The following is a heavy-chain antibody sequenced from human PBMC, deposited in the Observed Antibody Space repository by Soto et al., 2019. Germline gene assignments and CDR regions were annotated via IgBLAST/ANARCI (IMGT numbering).Heavy chain of an antibody. D-gene: IGHD3-16*02. CDR2: IYYSGST. Sequence: SETLSLTCTVSGGSISSGGYYWSWIRQHPGKGLGWIGYIYYSGSTYYNPSLKSRVTISVDTSKNQFSLKLSSVTAADTAVYYCAGDLSSPEYDYVWGSYLGGAFDIWGQGTMVTVSS. J-gene: IGHJ3*02. CDR1: GGSISSGGYY. V-gene: IGHV4-31*03. CDR3: AGDLSSPEYDYVWGSYLGGAFDI.